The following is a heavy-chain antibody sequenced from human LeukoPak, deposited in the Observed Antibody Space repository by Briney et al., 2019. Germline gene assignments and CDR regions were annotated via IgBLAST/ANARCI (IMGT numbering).Heavy chain of an antibody. CDR3: ARDSGYGDYVWFDP. V-gene: IGHV1-2*04. CDR2: INPNSGGT. D-gene: IGHD4-17*01. CDR1: GYTFTSYY. Sequence: ASVKVSCKASGYTFTSYYMHWVRQAPGQGLEWMGWINPNSGGTNYAQKFQGWVTMTRDTSISTAYMELSRLRSDDTAVYYCARDSGYGDYVWFDPWGQGTLVTVSS. J-gene: IGHJ5*02.